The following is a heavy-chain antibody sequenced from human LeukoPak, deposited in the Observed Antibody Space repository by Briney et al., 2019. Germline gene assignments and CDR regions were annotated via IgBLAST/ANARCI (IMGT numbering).Heavy chain of an antibody. Sequence: SETLSLTCTVSGGSISTGTYYWGWIRQPPGKGLEWIGSIYNSGSTCYNPSLKSRVTISVDTSKNQFSLKLSSVTAADTAVYYCARDRKYYYHMDVWGKGTTVTVSS. V-gene: IGHV4-39*07. CDR3: ARDRKYYYHMDV. CDR1: GGSISTGTYY. CDR2: IYNSGST. J-gene: IGHJ6*04. D-gene: IGHD1-14*01.